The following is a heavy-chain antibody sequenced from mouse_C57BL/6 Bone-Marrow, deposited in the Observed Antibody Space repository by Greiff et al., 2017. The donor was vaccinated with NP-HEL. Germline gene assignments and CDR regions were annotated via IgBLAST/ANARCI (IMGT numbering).Heavy chain of an antibody. Sequence: EVKLMESGGGLVQSGRSLRLSCATSGFTFSDFYMEWVRQAPGKGLEWIAASRNKANDYTTEYSASVKGRFIVSRDTSHSILYLQMNALRAEDTAIYYCARDAGDYPYFDYWGQGTTLTVSS. CDR1: GFTFSDFY. CDR3: ARDAGDYPYFDY. D-gene: IGHD2-4*01. J-gene: IGHJ2*01. V-gene: IGHV7-1*01. CDR2: SRNKANDYTT.